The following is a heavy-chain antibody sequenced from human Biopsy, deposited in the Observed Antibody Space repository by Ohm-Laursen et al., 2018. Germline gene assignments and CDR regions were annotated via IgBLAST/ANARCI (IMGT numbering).Heavy chain of an antibody. CDR2: IIPFTGVT. Sequence: SSVTVSCKVSGATVTSYAISWARQAPGQGLEWMGRIIPFTGVTNYAQNFQGKVTISADKSPPRVYVELSSLKPDDTAVYYCVTDARWDPSLDAFHVWGQGTQITVS. CDR1: GATVTSYA. V-gene: IGHV1-69*04. J-gene: IGHJ3*01. D-gene: IGHD1-26*01. CDR3: VTDARWDPSLDAFHV.